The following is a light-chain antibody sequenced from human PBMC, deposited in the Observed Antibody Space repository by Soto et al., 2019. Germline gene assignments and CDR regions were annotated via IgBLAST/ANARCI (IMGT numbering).Light chain of an antibody. V-gene: IGLV2-8*01. Sequence: QSVLTQPPSASGSPGQSVTISCIGTKSDIGVYDFVSWYQHHPGKAPRLIIYEVVQRPSGVPDRFSGSKSGNTASLTVSGLQAADEADYFCKSYAGSNTYVFGSGSKVTGL. CDR2: EVV. CDR3: KSYAGSNTYV. CDR1: KSDIGVYDF. J-gene: IGLJ1*01.